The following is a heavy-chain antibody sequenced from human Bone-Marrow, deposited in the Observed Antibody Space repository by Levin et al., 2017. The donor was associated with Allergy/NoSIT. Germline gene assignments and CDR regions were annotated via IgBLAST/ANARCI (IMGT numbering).Heavy chain of an antibody. Sequence: PGGSLRLSCAASGFALSSYSTSWVRQAPGKGLEWVASISSSGSYKNYADSVRGRFSISKDNAKNSMYLEMDRLRAEDTALYYCARVGQVRSQLFDQWGLGTLVTVSS. CDR3: ARVGQVRSQLFDQ. V-gene: IGHV3-21*01. D-gene: IGHD2-2*01. CDR2: ISSSGSYK. CDR1: GFALSSYS. J-gene: IGHJ4*02.